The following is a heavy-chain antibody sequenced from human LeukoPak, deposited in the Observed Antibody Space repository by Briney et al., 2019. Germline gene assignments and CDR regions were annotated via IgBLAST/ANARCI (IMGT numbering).Heavy chain of an antibody. D-gene: IGHD2-2*01. Sequence: GGSLRLSCAASGFIFRDYWMSWVRQGPGEGTEWVANINQGGSERYYVDSVKGRFTISRDNAKTSLDLQMNSLRVEDTAIYYCARLAVPPGNRGWYYEQWGQGTLVTVSS. CDR3: ARLAVPPGNRGWYYEQ. CDR2: INQGGSER. CDR1: GFIFRDYW. J-gene: IGHJ4*02. V-gene: IGHV3-7*03.